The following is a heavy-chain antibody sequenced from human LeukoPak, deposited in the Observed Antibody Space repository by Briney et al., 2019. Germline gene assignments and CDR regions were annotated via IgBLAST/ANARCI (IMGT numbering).Heavy chain of an antibody. J-gene: IGHJ5*02. CDR1: GYSFTSYW. CDR3: ARLASVDGDGNWFDP. D-gene: IGHD4-23*01. V-gene: IGHV5-51*01. Sequence: GESLKISCKGSGYSFTSYWIGWVRQMSGKGLEWMGIIYPGDSETRYSPSFQGLVTISADKSISTAYLQWSSLKASDTAIYYCARLASVDGDGNWFDPWGQGTLVTVSS. CDR2: IYPGDSET.